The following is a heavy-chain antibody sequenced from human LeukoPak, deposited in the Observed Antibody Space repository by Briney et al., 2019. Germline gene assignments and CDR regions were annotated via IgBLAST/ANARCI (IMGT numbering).Heavy chain of an antibody. Sequence: AAVKVSCKASGGTFSSYAISWVRQAPGQGLEWMGGIIPIFGTANYAQKFQGRVTITADESTSTAYLQLSSLRSEETAVYSCERERGVSSSWYGPSNVGTYYFDYWGQGTLVTVSS. D-gene: IGHD6-13*01. CDR1: GGTFSSYA. V-gene: IGHV1-69*13. CDR3: ERERGVSSSWYGPSNVGTYYFDY. CDR2: IIPIFGTA. J-gene: IGHJ4*02.